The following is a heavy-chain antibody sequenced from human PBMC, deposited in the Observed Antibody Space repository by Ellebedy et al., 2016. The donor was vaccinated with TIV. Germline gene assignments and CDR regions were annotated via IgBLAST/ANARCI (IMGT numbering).Heavy chain of an antibody. J-gene: IGHJ4*02. CDR3: ARDPPYYYGSGSYFDY. CDR1: GGTFSSYA. CDR2: IIPIFGTA. Sequence: SVKVSCXASGGTFSSYAISWVRQTPGQGLEWMGGIIPIFGTANYAQKFQGRVTITADESTSTAYMELSSLRSEDTAVYYCARDPPYYYGSGSYFDYWGQGTLVTVSS. D-gene: IGHD3-10*01. V-gene: IGHV1-69*13.